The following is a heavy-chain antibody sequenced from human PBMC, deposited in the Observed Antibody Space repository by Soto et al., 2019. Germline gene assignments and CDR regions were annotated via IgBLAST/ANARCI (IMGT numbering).Heavy chain of an antibody. CDR2: ISAYNGNT. CDR1: GYTFTSYG. V-gene: IGHV1-18*01. J-gene: IGHJ5*02. CDR3: ARDYYVDTAMVSSWFDP. Sequence: GASVKVSCKASGYTFTSYGISLVRQAPGQGLEWMGWISAYNGNTNYAQKLQGRVTMTTDTSTSTAYMELRSLRSDDTAVYYCARDYYVDTAMVSSWFDPWGQGTLVTVSS. D-gene: IGHD5-18*01.